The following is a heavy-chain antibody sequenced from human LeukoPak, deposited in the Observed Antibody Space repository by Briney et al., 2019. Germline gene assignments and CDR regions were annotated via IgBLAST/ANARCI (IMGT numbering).Heavy chain of an antibody. Sequence: GGSLRLSCAASGFTVSSHYMSWIRQAPGKGLEWVSYISSSGSTIYYADSVKGRFTISRDNAKNSLYLQMNSLRAEDTAVYYCARDPGYCSGGSCYRLLDYWGQGTLVTVSS. D-gene: IGHD2-15*01. CDR2: ISSSGSTI. J-gene: IGHJ4*02. CDR1: GFTVSSHY. CDR3: ARDPGYCSGGSCYRLLDY. V-gene: IGHV3-11*01.